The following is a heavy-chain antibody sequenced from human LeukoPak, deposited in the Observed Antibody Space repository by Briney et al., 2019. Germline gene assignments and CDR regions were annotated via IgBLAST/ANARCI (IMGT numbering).Heavy chain of an antibody. CDR2: IYHSGST. CDR1: GGSISSGGYY. J-gene: IGHJ4*02. D-gene: IGHD5-18*01. Sequence: SQTLSLTCTVSGGSISSGGYYWSWIRQPPGKGLEWIGYIYHSGSTYYNPSLKSRVTISVDRSKNQFSLKLSSVTAADTAVYYCARDLLRGYSYPDYWGQGTLVTVSS. V-gene: IGHV4-30-2*01. CDR3: ARDLLRGYSYPDY.